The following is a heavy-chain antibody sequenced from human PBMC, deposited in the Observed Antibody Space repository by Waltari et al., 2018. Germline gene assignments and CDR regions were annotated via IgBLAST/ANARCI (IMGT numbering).Heavy chain of an antibody. D-gene: IGHD3-9*01. V-gene: IGHV1-18*01. CDR1: GYTFSYYG. CDR3: ARGRDFDWTTYYLAN. CDR2: SSGYNGNT. J-gene: IGHJ4*02. Sequence: VQLMQSGDEVMRPGASLKVSCTASGYTFSYYGISWVRQSHGHGLDWMGYSSGYNGNTSSAQKVQRRVTVTTDTSTATAYMELRSLKSDDTAVYYCARGRDFDWTTYYLANWGQGTLFTVSA.